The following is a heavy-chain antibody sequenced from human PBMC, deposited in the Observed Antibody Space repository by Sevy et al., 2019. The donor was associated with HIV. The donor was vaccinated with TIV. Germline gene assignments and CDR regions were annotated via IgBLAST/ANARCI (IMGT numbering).Heavy chain of an antibody. CDR2: IYWDDDK. CDR1: GFSLSTSGVG. Sequence: SGPTLVKPTQTLTLTCTFSGFSLSTSGVGVGWIRQPPGKALEWLALIYWDDDKRYSPSLKSRLTITKDTSKSQVVLTMTNMDPVDAATYYCAHRGYYYDSSGYYYSFDYWGQGTLVTVSS. J-gene: IGHJ4*02. V-gene: IGHV2-5*02. CDR3: AHRGYYYDSSGYYYSFDY. D-gene: IGHD3-22*01.